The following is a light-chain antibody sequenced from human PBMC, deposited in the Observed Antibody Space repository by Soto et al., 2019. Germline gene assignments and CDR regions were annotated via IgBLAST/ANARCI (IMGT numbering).Light chain of an antibody. V-gene: IGLV2-8*01. J-gene: IGLJ1*01. CDR2: EVN. CDR3: SSYAGSSNV. CDR1: SSDVGGYNY. Sequence: QSVLTQPPSASGSPGQSVAISCTGTSSDVGGYNYVSWYQQHPGKAPKLMIYEVNKRPSGVPDRFSGSKSGNTASLTVSGLQAGDEADYYCSSYAGSSNVFRTGTTVTVL.